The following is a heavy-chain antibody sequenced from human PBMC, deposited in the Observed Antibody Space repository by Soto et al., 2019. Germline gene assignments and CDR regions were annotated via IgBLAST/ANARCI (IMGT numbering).Heavy chain of an antibody. CDR2: IYYSGST. CDR3: ARERPDGSRLDP. J-gene: IGHJ5*02. CDR1: GGSISSGDYY. V-gene: IGHV4-30-4*01. D-gene: IGHD6-13*01. Sequence: QVQLQESGPGLVKPSQTLSLTCTVSGGSISSGDYYWSWIRQPPGKGLEWIGYIYYSGSTYYNPFLQSRVNISVNTAKNQVPLKLSSVTAADTAVYYCARERPDGSRLDPWGQGTLVTVSS.